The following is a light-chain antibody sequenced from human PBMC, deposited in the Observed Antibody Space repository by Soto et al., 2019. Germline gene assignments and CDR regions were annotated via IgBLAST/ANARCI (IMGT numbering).Light chain of an antibody. J-gene: IGLJ1*01. CDR2: EGS. CDR1: SSDVGRYNL. Sequence: QSVLTQPASVSGSPGQSITISCTGTSSDVGRYNLVSWYQQHPGKAPKLMIYEGSKRPSGVSNRFSGSQSGSTASLTISGLQAEDEADYYCCSYAGSSTFYVLGTETKV. CDR3: CSYAGSSTFYV. V-gene: IGLV2-23*01.